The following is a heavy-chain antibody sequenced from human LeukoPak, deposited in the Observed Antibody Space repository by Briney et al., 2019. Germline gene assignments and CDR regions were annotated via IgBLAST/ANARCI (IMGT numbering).Heavy chain of an antibody. J-gene: IGHJ4*02. CDR3: ARGDGSGNSYGLIHDH. V-gene: IGHV1-2*02. D-gene: IGHD3-10*01. CDR2: LNPNTGGT. CDR1: GHSFTGYY. Sequence: ASVKVSCKASGHSFTGYYMHWVRQAPGQGLEWMGWLNPNTGGTNYAQKFQGRVTMTRYTSISTGYMELGRLTSDDTAVYYCARGDGSGNSYGLIHDHWGQGTLVIVSS.